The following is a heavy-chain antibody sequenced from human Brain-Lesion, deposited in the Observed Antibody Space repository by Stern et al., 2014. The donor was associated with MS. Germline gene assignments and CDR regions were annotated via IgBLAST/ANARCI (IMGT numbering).Heavy chain of an antibody. Sequence: QVQLQQSGPGLVKPSETLSLTCTVAGGSVSSTSYAWAWIRQPPGKGLEWIGTIYYSGNTYYSPSLKSRLTISLDPSKNQVSLQLRSVTAADTAVYYCAGEEDIRYCSGGSCTGNWFDPWGQGTLVTVSS. D-gene: IGHD2-15*01. CDR2: IYYSGNT. CDR3: AGEEDIRYCSGGSCTGNWFDP. V-gene: IGHV4-39*01. CDR1: GGSVSSTSYA. J-gene: IGHJ5*02.